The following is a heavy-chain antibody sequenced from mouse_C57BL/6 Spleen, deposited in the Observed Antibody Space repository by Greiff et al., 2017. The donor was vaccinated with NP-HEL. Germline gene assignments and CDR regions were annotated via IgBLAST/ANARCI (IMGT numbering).Heavy chain of an antibody. CDR3: ARSDSSGLYYFDY. V-gene: IGHV1-82*01. J-gene: IGHJ2*01. Sequence: QVQLQQSGAELVKPGASVKISCKASGYAFSSSWMNWVKQRPGKGLEWIGRIYPGDGDTNYNGKFKGKATLTADKSSSTAYMQLSSLTSEDSAVYFCARSDSSGLYYFDYWGQGTTLTVSS. D-gene: IGHD3-2*02. CDR1: GYAFSSSW. CDR2: IYPGDGDT.